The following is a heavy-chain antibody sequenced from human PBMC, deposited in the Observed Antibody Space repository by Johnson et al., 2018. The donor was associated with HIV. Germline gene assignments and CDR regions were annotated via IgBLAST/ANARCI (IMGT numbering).Heavy chain of an antibody. CDR2: IKSKTDGGTT. V-gene: IGHV3-15*01. Sequence: VQLVESGGGLVKPGGSLRLSCAASGFTFSNAWMSWVRQAPGKGLEWVGRIKSKTDGGTTDYAAPVKGRFTISRDDSKNTLYLQMNSLRAEDTAVYYCARAVKTVTTSVGAFDIWGQGTMVTVSS. D-gene: IGHD4-11*01. CDR3: ARAVKTVTTSVGAFDI. CDR1: GFTFSNAW. J-gene: IGHJ3*02.